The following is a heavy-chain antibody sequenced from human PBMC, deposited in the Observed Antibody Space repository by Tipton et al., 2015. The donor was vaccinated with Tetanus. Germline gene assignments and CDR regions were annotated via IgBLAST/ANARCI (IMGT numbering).Heavy chain of an antibody. CDR1: GFTFSSYD. CDR3: ARSSGYSGLGH. J-gene: IGHJ4*02. Sequence: QLVQSGGGLVQPGGSLRLSCAASGFTFSSYDMHWVRQATGKGLEWVSVIGAAGDTYYPGSVKGRFTISRENAKNSLYLQMNSLRAGDTAVYYCARSSGYSGLGHWGQGTLVTVSS. V-gene: IGHV3-13*01. D-gene: IGHD3-22*01. CDR2: IGAAGDT.